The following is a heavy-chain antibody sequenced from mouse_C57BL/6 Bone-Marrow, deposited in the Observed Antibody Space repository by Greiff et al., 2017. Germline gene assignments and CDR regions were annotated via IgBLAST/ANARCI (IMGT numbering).Heavy chain of an antibody. J-gene: IGHJ4*01. CDR1: GYTFTSYW. Sequence: QVQLQQPGAELVKPGASVKMSCKASGYTFTSYWITWVKQRPGQGLEWIGDIYPGSGRTNYNEKFKSKATLTVDTSSSTAYMQLSSLTSENSAVYYCAREGTVVPHYYAMDYWGQGTTVTVSS. D-gene: IGHD1-1*01. CDR2: IYPGSGRT. V-gene: IGHV1-55*01. CDR3: AREGTVVPHYYAMDY.